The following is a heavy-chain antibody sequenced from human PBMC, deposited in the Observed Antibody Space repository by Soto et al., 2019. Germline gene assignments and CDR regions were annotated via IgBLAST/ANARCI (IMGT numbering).Heavy chain of an antibody. CDR1: GFSLSNARMG. V-gene: IGHV2-26*01. J-gene: IGHJ4*02. D-gene: IGHD1-1*01. Sequence: QVTLKESGPVLVKPTETLTLTCTVSGFSLSNARMGVSWIRQPPGKALEWLAHIFSNDEKSYSTSLKSRRTITKDTSKSQVVLTMTNMDPVDTATYYCARIRNRYSSDYWGQGTLVTVSS. CDR3: ARIRNRYSSDY. CDR2: IFSNDEK.